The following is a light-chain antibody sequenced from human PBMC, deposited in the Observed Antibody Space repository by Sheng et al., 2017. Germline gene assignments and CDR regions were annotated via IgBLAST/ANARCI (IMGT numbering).Light chain of an antibody. CDR3: QSADSTGTYPLV. CDR2: SDR. CDR1: ALPKQY. Sequence: SYDLTQPPSVSVSPGQTAKITCSGDALPKQYVYWYQQKPGQAPVLVIYSDRERHSGIPERFSGSSSGTTVTLTISGVQAEDEADYYCQSADSTGTYPLVFGTGTKVTVL. V-gene: IGLV3-25*03. J-gene: IGLJ1*01.